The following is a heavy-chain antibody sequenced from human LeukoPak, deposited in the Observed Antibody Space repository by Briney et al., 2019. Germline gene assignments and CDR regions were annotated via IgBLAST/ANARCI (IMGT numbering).Heavy chain of an antibody. J-gene: IGHJ4*02. V-gene: IGHV3-23*01. CDR3: AKGPLDY. CDR1: GFTLSNHW. CDR2: ISGSGGST. Sequence: GGSLRLSCAASGFTLSNHWMTWVRQAPGKGLEWVSAISGSGGSTYYADSVKGRFTISRDNSKNTLYLQMNSLRAEDTAVYYCAKGPLDYWGQGTLVTVSS.